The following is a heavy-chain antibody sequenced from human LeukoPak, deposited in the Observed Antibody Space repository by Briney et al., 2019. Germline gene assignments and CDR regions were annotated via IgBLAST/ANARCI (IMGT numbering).Heavy chain of an antibody. CDR2: IRSKANSYAT. D-gene: IGHD3-3*01. Sequence: PGGSLKLSCAASGFTFSGSAMHWVRQASGKGLEWVGRIRSKANSYATACAASVKGRFTISRDDSKNTAYLQMNSLKAEDTAVYYCTRPGLYDFWSGYGDYYYYYYMDVWGKGTTVTVSS. V-gene: IGHV3-73*01. CDR1: GFTFSGSA. CDR3: TRPGLYDFWSGYGDYYYYYYMDV. J-gene: IGHJ6*03.